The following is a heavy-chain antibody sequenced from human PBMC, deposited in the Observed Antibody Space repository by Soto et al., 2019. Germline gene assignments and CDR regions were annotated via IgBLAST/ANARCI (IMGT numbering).Heavy chain of an antibody. V-gene: IGHV5-51*01. Sequence: GESLKIACKGSGYSFTSYWIGWVRQMPGKGLEWMGIIYPGDSDTRYSPSFQGQVAISADKSISTAYLQWSSLKASDTAMYYCARQGYDSSGYLDYWGQGTLVTVSS. CDR1: GYSFTSYW. D-gene: IGHD3-22*01. CDR3: ARQGYDSSGYLDY. J-gene: IGHJ4*02. CDR2: IYPGDSDT.